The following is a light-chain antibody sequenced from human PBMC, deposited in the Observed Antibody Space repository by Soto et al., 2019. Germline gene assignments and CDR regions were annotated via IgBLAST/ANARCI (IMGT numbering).Light chain of an antibody. CDR2: KAS. J-gene: IGKJ1*01. CDR3: QQYNSYPWT. CDR1: QSISSW. Sequence: DIHMTQSPATLSASVGDRVTITSRASQSISSWLAWYQQKPGKAPKLLIYKASSLESGVPSRFSGSGSGTEFTLTISSLQPDDFATYYCQQYNSYPWTFGQGTKVDI. V-gene: IGKV1-5*03.